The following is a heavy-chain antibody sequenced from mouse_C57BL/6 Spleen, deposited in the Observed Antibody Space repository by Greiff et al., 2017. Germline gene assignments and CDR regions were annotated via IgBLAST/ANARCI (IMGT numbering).Heavy chain of an antibody. Sequence: EVKLVESGGGLVKPGGSLKLSCAASGFTFSSYAMSWVRQTPEKRLEWVATISDGGSYTYYPGNVKGRFTISRDNAKNHLYLQMSHLKSEDTAMYYCARDGTYYAMDYWGQGTSVTVSS. D-gene: IGHD1-1*02. J-gene: IGHJ4*01. CDR1: GFTFSSYA. CDR3: ARDGTYYAMDY. CDR2: ISDGGSYT. V-gene: IGHV5-4*01.